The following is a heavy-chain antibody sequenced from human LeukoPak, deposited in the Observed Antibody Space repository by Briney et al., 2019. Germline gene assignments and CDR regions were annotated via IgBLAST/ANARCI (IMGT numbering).Heavy chain of an antibody. CDR2: MNPNSGKT. CDR1: GYTFTSYE. V-gene: IGHV1-8*01. J-gene: IGHJ5*02. D-gene: IGHD1-26*01. CDR3: ARDNSVGDNAWWFDP. Sequence: ASVKVSCKASGYTFTSYEINWVRQATGQGLEWMGWMNPNSGKTGYAQKFQGRVTMTRDMSTSTDYMELSSLRSEDTAIYYCARDNSVGDNAWWFDPWGQGTLVTVSS.